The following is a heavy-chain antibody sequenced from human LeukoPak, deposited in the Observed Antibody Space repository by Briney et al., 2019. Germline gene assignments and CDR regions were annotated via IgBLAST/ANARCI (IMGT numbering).Heavy chain of an antibody. Sequence: SETLSLTCIVSGDSVSSSSYYWGWIRQPPGKGLKWIGSIYYSSGKTYYNPSLKSRVTISVDTSKNQFSLKLTSVTAADTAVYYCASRKPSSSSWYSFAFDIWGQGTMITVSS. CDR1: GDSVSSSSYY. V-gene: IGHV4-39*01. J-gene: IGHJ3*02. CDR2: IYYSSGKT. CDR3: ASRKPSSSSWYSFAFDI. D-gene: IGHD6-13*01.